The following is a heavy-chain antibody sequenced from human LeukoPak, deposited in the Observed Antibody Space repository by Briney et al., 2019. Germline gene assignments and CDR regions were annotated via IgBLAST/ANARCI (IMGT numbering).Heavy chain of an antibody. CDR1: GGSISSGDYY. V-gene: IGHV4-30-4*01. D-gene: IGHD4/OR15-4a*01. CDR3: ARGAPVGLEFDY. CDR2: IYSSGST. Sequence: SQTLSLTCTVSGGSISSGDYYWSWIRQPPGRCLEWMGYIYSSGSTYYNPSLKSRVTISVDKSKNQFSPKLSSVTAADTAVYYCARGAPVGLEFDYWGQGTLVTVSS. J-gene: IGHJ4*02.